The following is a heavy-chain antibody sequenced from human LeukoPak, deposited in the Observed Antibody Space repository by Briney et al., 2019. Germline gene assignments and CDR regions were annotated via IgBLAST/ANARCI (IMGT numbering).Heavy chain of an antibody. Sequence: SVKVSCKASGYTFTSYAISWVRQAPGQGLEWMGGIIPIFGTANYAQKFQGRVTITADGSTSTAYMELSSLRSEDTAVYYCARSLFRGVILNFDYWGQGTLVTVSS. CDR3: ARSLFRGVILNFDY. V-gene: IGHV1-69*13. J-gene: IGHJ4*02. D-gene: IGHD3-10*01. CDR1: GYTFTSYA. CDR2: IIPIFGTA.